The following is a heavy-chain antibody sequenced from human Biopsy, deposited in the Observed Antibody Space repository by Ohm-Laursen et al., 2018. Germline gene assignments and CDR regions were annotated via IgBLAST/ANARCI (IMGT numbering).Heavy chain of an antibody. J-gene: IGHJ4*02. CDR3: ARSVGIMAAPIDY. CDR1: GFIFSDYY. V-gene: IGHV3-11*01. CDR2: INSVGTI. Sequence: GSLRLSCAASGFIFSDYYMSWIRQAPGKGLEWVSNINSVGTIYYADSVRVRFTISRDNAKNSLYLQMNSLRVEDTAVYYCARSVGIMAAPIDYWGQGTLVTVSS. D-gene: IGHD3-16*01.